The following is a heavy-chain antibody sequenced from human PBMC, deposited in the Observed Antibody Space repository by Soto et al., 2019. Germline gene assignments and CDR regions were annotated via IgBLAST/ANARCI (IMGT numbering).Heavy chain of an antibody. CDR3: ARDSVAYDSSAGRNYYGMDV. D-gene: IGHD3-22*01. CDR2: IYYSGST. CDR1: GGSISSGGYY. V-gene: IGHV4-31*03. J-gene: IGHJ6*02. Sequence: SETLSLTCTVSGGSISSGGYYWSWIRQHPGKGLEWIGYIYYSGSTYYNPSLKSRVTISVDTSKNQFSLKLSSVTAADTAVYYCARDSVAYDSSAGRNYYGMDVWGQGTTVTVSS.